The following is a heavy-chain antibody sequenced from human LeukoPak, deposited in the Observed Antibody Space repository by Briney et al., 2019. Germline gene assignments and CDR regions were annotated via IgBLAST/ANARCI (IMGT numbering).Heavy chain of an antibody. CDR1: GYTFTSYG. CDR2: ISAYNGNT. CDR3: VICYSVVGAFDI. V-gene: IGHV1-18*01. D-gene: IGHD2-21*01. J-gene: IGHJ3*02. Sequence: ASVKVSFKASGYTFTSYGISWVRQAPGQGLEGMGWISAYNGNTNYAQKLQGRVTITTDTSTSTAYMELRSLRSDNTAVYYCVICYSVVGAFDIWGQGTMVTVSS.